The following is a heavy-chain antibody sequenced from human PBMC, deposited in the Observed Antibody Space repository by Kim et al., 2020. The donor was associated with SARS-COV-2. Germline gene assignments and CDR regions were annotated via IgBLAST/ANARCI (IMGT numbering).Heavy chain of an antibody. V-gene: IGHV3-23*03. CDR3: AKDLRRDVWGNNRYTLGEFDS. CDR2: IYSDSIST. J-gene: IGHJ4*02. CDR1: GLTFNTYA. Sequence: GGSLRLSCAASGLTFNTYAMSWVRQAPGKGLEWVSVIYSDSISTYYADSVKGRFTISRDNSKSMLYLQMNSLRAEDTAVYYCAKDLRRDVWGNNRYTLGEFDSWGQGTLVTVTS. D-gene: IGHD3-16*02.